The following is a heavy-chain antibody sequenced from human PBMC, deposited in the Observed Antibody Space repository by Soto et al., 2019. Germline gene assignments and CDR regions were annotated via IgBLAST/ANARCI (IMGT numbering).Heavy chain of an antibody. Sequence: GASVKVSCKASGYTFTRSGIIWVRQAPGQGLEWMGWISTYNGDTNYAQTFQGRVTMTTDTSTSTVYMELRSLRSDDTAVYYCAREGVAPYYYYGMDVWGQGTTVTVSS. D-gene: IGHD5-12*01. V-gene: IGHV1-18*01. CDR3: AREGVAPYYYYGMDV. J-gene: IGHJ6*02. CDR1: GYTFTRSG. CDR2: ISTYNGDT.